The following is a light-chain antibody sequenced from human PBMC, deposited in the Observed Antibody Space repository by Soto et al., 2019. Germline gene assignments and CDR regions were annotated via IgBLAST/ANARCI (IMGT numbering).Light chain of an antibody. J-gene: IGKJ4*01. CDR1: QTISSW. CDR2: AAS. V-gene: IGKV1-39*01. CDR3: QQYYSIPVT. Sequence: DIQMTQSPSTLSASVGDRVTITCRASQTISSWLAWYQQKPGKAPNLLIYAASSLQSGVPSRFSGSGSGTDFTLTISSLQPEDFATYYCQQYYSIPVTFGGGTKVDI.